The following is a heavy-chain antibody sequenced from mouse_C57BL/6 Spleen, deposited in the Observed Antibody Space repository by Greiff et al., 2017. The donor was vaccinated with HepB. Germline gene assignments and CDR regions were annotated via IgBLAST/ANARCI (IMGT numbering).Heavy chain of an antibody. CDR2: IYPRSGNT. Sequence: QVQLKESGAELARPGASVKLSCKASGYTFTSYGISWVKQRTGQGLEWIGEIYPRSGNTYYNEKFKGKATLTADKSSSTAYMELRSLTSEDSAVYFCARWSYYSNYFGYWGQGTTLTVSS. J-gene: IGHJ2*01. V-gene: IGHV1-81*01. CDR3: ARWSYYSNYFGY. D-gene: IGHD2-5*01. CDR1: GYTFTSYG.